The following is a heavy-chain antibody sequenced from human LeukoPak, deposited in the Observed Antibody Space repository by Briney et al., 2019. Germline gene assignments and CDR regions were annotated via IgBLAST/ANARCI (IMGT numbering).Heavy chain of an antibody. CDR1: GGTFSSYA. Sequence: SVKVSCKASGGTFSSYAISWVRQAPVQGLEWMGGIIPIFGTANYAQKFQGRVTITADKSTSTAYMELSSLRSEDTAVYYCAIEGRSSWLRDRYYFDYWGQGNPGHRLL. CDR3: AIEGRSSWLRDRYYFDY. D-gene: IGHD6-13*01. J-gene: IGHJ4*02. CDR2: IIPIFGTA. V-gene: IGHV1-69*06.